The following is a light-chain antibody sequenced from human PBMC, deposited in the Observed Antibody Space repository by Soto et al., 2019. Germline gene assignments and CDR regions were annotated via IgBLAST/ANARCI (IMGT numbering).Light chain of an antibody. CDR3: QKYSSVIT. V-gene: IGKV1-27*01. CDR1: QGISNF. CDR2: AAS. Sequence: DIPMTQSPSSLSASVGDRVTITCRASQGISNFLAWYQQKPGKVPKLLISAASTLQSGVPSRFSGSGSGTDFTLTITSLQPEDVATYYCQKYSSVITFGQETRLEIK. J-gene: IGKJ5*01.